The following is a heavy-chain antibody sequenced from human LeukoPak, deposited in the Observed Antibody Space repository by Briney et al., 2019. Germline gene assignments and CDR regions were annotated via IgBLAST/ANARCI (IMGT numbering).Heavy chain of an antibody. D-gene: IGHD2-2*02. J-gene: IGHJ4*02. Sequence: GGSLRLSCAASGFTVSSYYMSWVRQAPGKGLEWVSVIYTGGSTYYADSVKGRFTISRDDSKNTLYLQMNSLRAEDTAVYYCARGYCSSTSCYTDYWGQGTLVTVSS. V-gene: IGHV3-53*01. CDR3: ARGYCSSTSCYTDY. CDR2: IYTGGST. CDR1: GFTVSSYY.